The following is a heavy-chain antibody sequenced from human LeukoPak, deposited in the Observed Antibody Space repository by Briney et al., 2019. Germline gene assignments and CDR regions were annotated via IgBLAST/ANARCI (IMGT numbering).Heavy chain of an antibody. D-gene: IGHD2-2*01. CDR2: ISSGGRTK. Sequence: GGSLRLSCAASGFIFKKYWMNWVRQAPGKGLEWVSYISSGGRTKYYADSMKGRFTISRDNAKNSLHLQMDSLRAEDTAVYYCARLVPTATASDAFDVWGQGTMVTVSS. CDR1: GFIFKKYW. CDR3: ARLVPTATASDAFDV. J-gene: IGHJ3*01. V-gene: IGHV3-48*01.